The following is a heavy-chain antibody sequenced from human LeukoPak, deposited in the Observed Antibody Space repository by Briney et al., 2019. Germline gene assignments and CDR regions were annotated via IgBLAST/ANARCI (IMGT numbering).Heavy chain of an antibody. Sequence: SETLSLTCTVSGGSISSSSYYWGWIRQPPGKGLEWTGSIYYSGSTYYNPSLKSRVTISVDTSKNQFSLKLSSVTAADTAVYYCARELGDSYFDYWGQGTLVTVSS. CDR3: ARELGDSYFDY. J-gene: IGHJ4*02. CDR1: GGSISSSSYY. CDR2: IYYSGST. D-gene: IGHD2-21*02. V-gene: IGHV4-39*07.